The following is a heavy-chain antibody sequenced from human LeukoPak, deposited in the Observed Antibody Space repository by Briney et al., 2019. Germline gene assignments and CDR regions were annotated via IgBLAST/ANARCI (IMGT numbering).Heavy chain of an antibody. CDR1: GFTFNNYG. CDR3: AKDAAAAGSAYYFEY. D-gene: IGHD6-13*01. V-gene: IGHV3-30*02. CDR2: IRYDGSNT. Sequence: PGGSLRLSCAASGFTFNNYGMHWVRQAPGKGLEWLAFIRYDGSNTYYADSVKGRFTISRDNSKNTLYLQMNSLRADDTAIYYCAKDAAAAGSAYYFEYWGQGTLVTVSS. J-gene: IGHJ4*02.